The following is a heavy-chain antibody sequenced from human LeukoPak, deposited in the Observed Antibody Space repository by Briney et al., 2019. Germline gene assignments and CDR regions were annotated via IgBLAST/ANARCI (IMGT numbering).Heavy chain of an antibody. Sequence: GGSLRLSCAASGFKFISYAMNWVRQAPGKGLEWVSGITNSGDSAFYADSVKGRFTISRDNSQNTVHLQMDGLRAGDTAVYYCARDVAVADPFDYWGQGTLVTVSS. D-gene: IGHD6-19*01. J-gene: IGHJ4*02. CDR3: ARDVAVADPFDY. CDR1: GFKFISYA. CDR2: ITNSGDSA. V-gene: IGHV3-23*01.